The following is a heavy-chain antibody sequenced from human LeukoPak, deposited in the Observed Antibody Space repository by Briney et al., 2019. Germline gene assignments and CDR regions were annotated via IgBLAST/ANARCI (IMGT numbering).Heavy chain of an antibody. CDR1: EYTSSDFY. J-gene: IGHJ5*02. CDR3: ATSTVTHTRDP. CDR2: IDPYTGAT. Sequence: GASVKVSCQASEYTSSDFYLNWVRQAPGQGLEWMGWIDPYTGATIYAQNFQGRVTMTWDASIGTGYVELTRLTSDDTALYYCATSTVTHTRDPWGQGTLVTVSS. D-gene: IGHD1-1*01. V-gene: IGHV1-2*02.